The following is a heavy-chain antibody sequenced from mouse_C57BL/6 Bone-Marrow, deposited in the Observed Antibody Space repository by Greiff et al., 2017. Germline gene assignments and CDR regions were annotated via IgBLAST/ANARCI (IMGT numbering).Heavy chain of an antibody. CDR2: IHPNSGRT. CDR1: GYTFTSYW. Sequence: VQLQQPGAELVKPGASVKLSCKASGYTFTSYWMHWVKQRPGQGLEWIGMIHPNSGRTKYNEKFKSKATLTVDKSSSTAYMQLSILTAEDSAVYYCARYPSYYAMDYWGQGTSVTVSS. CDR3: ARYPSYYAMDY. V-gene: IGHV1-64*01. J-gene: IGHJ4*01.